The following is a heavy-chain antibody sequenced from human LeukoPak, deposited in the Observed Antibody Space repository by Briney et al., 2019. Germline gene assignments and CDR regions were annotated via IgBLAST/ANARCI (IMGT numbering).Heavy chain of an antibody. CDR2: ISSSSSYI. Sequence: GGSLRLSCAASGFTFSSYSMNWVRQAPGKGLEWVSSISSSSSYIYYADSVKGRSTISRDNAKNSLYLQMNSLRAEDTALYYCAKDLLRGGSCYDYWGQGTLVTVSS. CDR1: GFTFSSYS. D-gene: IGHD2-15*01. J-gene: IGHJ4*02. V-gene: IGHV3-21*04. CDR3: AKDLLRGGSCYDY.